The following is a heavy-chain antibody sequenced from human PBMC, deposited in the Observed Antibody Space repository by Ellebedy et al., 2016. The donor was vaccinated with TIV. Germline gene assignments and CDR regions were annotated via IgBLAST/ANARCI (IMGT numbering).Heavy chain of an antibody. J-gene: IGHJ4*02. Sequence: GGSLRLXXAASGFTFDDYAMHWVRQAPGEGLEWVSGIGWNSGYIDYADSVKGRFTVSRDNAKNSLYLQMNSLRAEDTAFYYCAKHTRSGYPYGGFDYWGQGTLVTVSS. CDR1: GFTFDDYA. CDR2: IGWNSGYI. V-gene: IGHV3-9*01. CDR3: AKHTRSGYPYGGFDY. D-gene: IGHD5-18*01.